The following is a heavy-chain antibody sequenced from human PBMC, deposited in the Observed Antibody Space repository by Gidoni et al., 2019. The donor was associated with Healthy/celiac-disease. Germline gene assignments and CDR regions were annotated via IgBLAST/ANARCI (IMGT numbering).Heavy chain of an antibody. CDR2: IIPILGIA. CDR3: ARDNRGAAIGGDY. V-gene: IGHV1-69*09. J-gene: IGHJ4*02. D-gene: IGHD2-2*02. Sequence: QVQLVQSGAEVKKPGSSVKVSCKASGGTFSSYAISWVRQAPGQGLEWMGRIIPILGIANYAQKFQGRVTITADKSTSTAYMELSSLRSEDTAVYYCARDNRGAAIGGDYWGQGTLVTVSS. CDR1: GGTFSSYA.